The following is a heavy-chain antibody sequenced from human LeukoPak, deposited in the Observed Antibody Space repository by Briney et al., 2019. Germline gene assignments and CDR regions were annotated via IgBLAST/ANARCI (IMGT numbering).Heavy chain of an antibody. Sequence: SETLSLTCAVYGGSFSGYYWSWIRQPPGKGLEWIGEINHSGSTNYNPSLKSRVTISVDTSENQFSLKLSSVTAADTAVYYCARWDSSGWYYYYYGMDVWGQGTTVTVSS. CDR2: INHSGST. J-gene: IGHJ6*02. CDR3: ARWDSSGWYYYYYGMDV. V-gene: IGHV4-34*01. D-gene: IGHD6-19*01. CDR1: GGSFSGYY.